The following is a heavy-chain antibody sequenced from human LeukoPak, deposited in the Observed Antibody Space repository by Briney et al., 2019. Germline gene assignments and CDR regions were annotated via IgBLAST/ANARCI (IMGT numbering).Heavy chain of an antibody. CDR2: IYPGDYET. J-gene: IGHJ4*02. Sequence: GESLKISCEGSGNSFSNYWIGWVRQMPGKGLEWMGIIYPGDYETRYSPSFQGLVTISVDESISTAYLQWSSLKASDTAMYYCAIPPGYCGNDCSFDHWGQGTLVTVSS. V-gene: IGHV5-51*01. D-gene: IGHD2-21*02. CDR3: AIPPGYCGNDCSFDH. CDR1: GNSFSNYW.